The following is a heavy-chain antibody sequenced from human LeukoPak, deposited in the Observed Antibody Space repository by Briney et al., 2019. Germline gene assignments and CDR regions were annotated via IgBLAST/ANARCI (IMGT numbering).Heavy chain of an antibody. CDR2: ISSDGTTE. J-gene: IGHJ4*02. V-gene: IGHV3-30-3*01. CDR3: ARGRNSGSFIIDY. Sequence: GRSLRLSCAGSGFTFASYAVHWVRQARGKRLEWVAFISSDGTTEHYRDSVKGRFTLSRDNSRNTGSLQMNSLGTEDTSVYYCARGRNSGSFIIDYWGQGTLVTVSS. D-gene: IGHD3-10*01. CDR1: GFTFASYA.